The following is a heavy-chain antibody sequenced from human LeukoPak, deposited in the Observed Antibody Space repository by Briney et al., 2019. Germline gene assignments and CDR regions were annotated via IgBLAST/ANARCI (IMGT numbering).Heavy chain of an antibody. CDR1: GGSISSGGYY. CDR3: ARRSPFYDSSGYYHDY. CDR2: INHSGST. D-gene: IGHD3-22*01. J-gene: IGHJ4*02. Sequence: PSETLSLTCTVSGGSISSGGYYWSWVRQPPGKGLEWIGEINHSGSTNYNPSLKSRVTISVDTSKNQFSLKLSSVTAADTAVYYCARRSPFYDSSGYYHDYWGQGTLVTVSS. V-gene: IGHV4-39*07.